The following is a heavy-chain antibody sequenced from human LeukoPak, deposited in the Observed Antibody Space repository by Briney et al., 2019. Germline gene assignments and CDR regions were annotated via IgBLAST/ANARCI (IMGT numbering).Heavy chain of an antibody. CDR3: ARDAPPDYYGSGSYWYYFDY. V-gene: IGHV3-23*01. J-gene: IGHJ4*02. CDR2: ISGRSGGT. D-gene: IGHD3-10*01. CDR1: GFTFGTYA. Sequence: GGSLRLSCAASGFTFGTYAMSWVRQAPGKGLEWVSAISGRSGGTYYADSVMGRFTISRDNAKNSLYLQMNSLRAEDTAVYYCARDAPPDYYGSGSYWYYFDYWGQGTLVTVSS.